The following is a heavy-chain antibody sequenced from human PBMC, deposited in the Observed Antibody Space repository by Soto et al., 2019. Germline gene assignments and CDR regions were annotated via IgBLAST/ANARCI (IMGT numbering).Heavy chain of an antibody. V-gene: IGHV3-23*01. CDR1: GFTFSSYA. Sequence: GGSLRLSFAASGFTFSSYAMSWVRQAPGKGLEWVSAISGSGGSTYYADSVKGRFTISRDNSKNTLYLQMNSLRAEDTAVYYCAKVATVTTDYYYGMDVWGQGTTVTVSS. D-gene: IGHD4-17*01. CDR3: AKVATVTTDYYYGMDV. CDR2: ISGSGGST. J-gene: IGHJ6*02.